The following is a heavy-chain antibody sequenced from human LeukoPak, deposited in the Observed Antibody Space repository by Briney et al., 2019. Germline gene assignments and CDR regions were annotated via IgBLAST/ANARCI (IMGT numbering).Heavy chain of an antibody. V-gene: IGHV3-66*02. Sequence: PGGSLRLSCAASGFTVSSNYMSWVRQAPGKGLEWVSVIYSGGSTYYADSVKGRFTISRDNSKNTLYLQMNSLRAEDTAVYYCARPVVPDRNYYYYMDVWGKGTTVTVSS. CDR1: GFTVSSNY. CDR3: ARPVVPDRNYYYYMDV. D-gene: IGHD4-23*01. J-gene: IGHJ6*03. CDR2: IYSGGST.